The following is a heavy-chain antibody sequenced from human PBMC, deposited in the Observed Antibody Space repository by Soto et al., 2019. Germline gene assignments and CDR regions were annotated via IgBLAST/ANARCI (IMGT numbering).Heavy chain of an antibody. D-gene: IGHD2-2*02. CDR1: GFTFNTFG. CDR3: ASDPGYCSSTSCYRAYGMDV. CDR2: IYSGGST. J-gene: IGHJ6*02. Sequence: GGSLRLSCAAPGFTFNTFGMHWVRQAPCKGLEWVSVIYSGGSTYYADSVKGRFTISRDNSKNTLYLQMNSLRAEDTAVYYCASDPGYCSSTSCYRAYGMDVWGQGTTVTASS. V-gene: IGHV3-53*01.